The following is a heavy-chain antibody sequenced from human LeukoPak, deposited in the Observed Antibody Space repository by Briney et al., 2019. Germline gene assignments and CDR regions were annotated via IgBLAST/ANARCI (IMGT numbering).Heavy chain of an antibody. D-gene: IGHD7-27*01. Sequence: GASVTVSCKASGYTFTGYYVHWVRQAPGQGLEWMGRINPNSGGTNYAQKFQGRVTMTRDTSTSTVCMELSSLRSEDTAVYYCVTSYRSSQGLTGAYNFDYWGQGTLVTVSS. CDR1: GYTFTGYY. V-gene: IGHV1-2*06. CDR3: VTSYRSSQGLTGAYNFDY. CDR2: INPNSGGT. J-gene: IGHJ4*02.